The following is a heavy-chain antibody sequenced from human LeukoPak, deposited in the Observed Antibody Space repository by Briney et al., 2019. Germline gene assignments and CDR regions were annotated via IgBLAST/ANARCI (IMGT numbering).Heavy chain of an antibody. V-gene: IGHV1-2*02. CDR3: ATQRPHYYYYMDV. Sequence: ASVKVSCKASGYTFTGYYMHWVRQAPGQGLEWMGWINPNSGGTNYAQKFQGRGTMTRDTSISTAYMELSRLRSDDTAVYYCATQRPHYYYYMDVWGKGTTVTISS. CDR1: GYTFTGYY. CDR2: INPNSGGT. J-gene: IGHJ6*03.